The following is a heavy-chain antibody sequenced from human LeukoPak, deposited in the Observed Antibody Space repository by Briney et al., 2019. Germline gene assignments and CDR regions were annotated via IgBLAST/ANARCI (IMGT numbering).Heavy chain of an antibody. Sequence: SVKVSCKASGGTFSSYAISWVRQAPGQGLEWMGRIIPILGIANYAQKFQGRVTITTDKSTSTAYMELSSLRSEDTAVYYCARGDDSSGSGPLYYYWGQGTLVTVSS. J-gene: IGHJ4*02. CDR3: ARGDDSSGSGPLYYY. CDR2: IIPILGIA. V-gene: IGHV1-69*04. D-gene: IGHD3-22*01. CDR1: GGTFSSYA.